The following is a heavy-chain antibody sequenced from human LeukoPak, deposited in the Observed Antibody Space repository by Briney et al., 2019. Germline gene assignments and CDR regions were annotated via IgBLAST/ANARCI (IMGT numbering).Heavy chain of an antibody. D-gene: IGHD5-18*01. CDR1: GFTFNTYA. Sequence: PGGSLSLSCAASGFTFNTYAMNWVRQAPGKGLEWVSTVTGSGSSTYYADSVKGRFTVSRDNSKNTLYLQMNSLRAEDTAVYYCAKGETTAMISGVGYWGQGTLVTVSS. CDR2: VTGSGSST. V-gene: IGHV3-23*01. J-gene: IGHJ4*02. CDR3: AKGETTAMISGVGY.